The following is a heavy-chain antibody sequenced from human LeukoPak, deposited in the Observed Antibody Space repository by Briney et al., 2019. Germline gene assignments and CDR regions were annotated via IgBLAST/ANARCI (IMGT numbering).Heavy chain of an antibody. CDR3: ARHSENVPVAALDY. D-gene: IGHD6-19*01. Sequence: PSETLSLTCIVSGGSFTFSSYYWGWIRQPPGKGLEWIGSIDYSGSTYYNPSLKSRLTISVETTKIQFSLRLTSVTAADTAVYYCARHSENVPVAALDYWSQGTLITVSS. V-gene: IGHV4-39*01. CDR2: IDYSGST. CDR1: GGSFTFSSYY. J-gene: IGHJ4*01.